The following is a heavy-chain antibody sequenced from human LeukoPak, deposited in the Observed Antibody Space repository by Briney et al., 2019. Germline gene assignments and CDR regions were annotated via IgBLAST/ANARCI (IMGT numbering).Heavy chain of an antibody. Sequence: GGSLRLSCADSGFTFSDFAMSWVRQAPGKGLEWVSTISGNGGRTYYADSVKGRFTISRDNSKNTLYLQMKSLRAEDTAVYYCAKTMGAIDHDYWGQGTLVTVSS. D-gene: IGHD1-26*01. CDR3: AKTMGAIDHDY. J-gene: IGHJ4*02. CDR2: ISGNGGRT. CDR1: GFTFSDFA. V-gene: IGHV3-23*01.